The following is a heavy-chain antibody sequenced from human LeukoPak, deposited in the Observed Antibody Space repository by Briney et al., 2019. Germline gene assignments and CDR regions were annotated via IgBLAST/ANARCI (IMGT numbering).Heavy chain of an antibody. V-gene: IGHV1-2*06. Sequence: ASVKVSCKASVYTFTDYYLHWVRQAHGQGLEWMGRVNPNSAGTNYAQKFQGRVTMTRDTSISTAYMELSRLTSDDTAVYYCARGFLSGRYSYWGQGTLVTVSP. J-gene: IGHJ4*02. CDR3: ARGFLSGRYSY. D-gene: IGHD1-26*01. CDR2: VNPNSAGT. CDR1: VYTFTDYY.